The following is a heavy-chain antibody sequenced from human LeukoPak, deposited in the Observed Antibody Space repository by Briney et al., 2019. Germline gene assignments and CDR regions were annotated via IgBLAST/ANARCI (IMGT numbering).Heavy chain of an antibody. Sequence: PGGSLRLSCAASGFTFSSYSMNWVRQAPGKGLEWVSSISSSSSYIYYADSVKSRFTISRDNAKNSLYLQMNSLRAEDTAVYYCARDQGSDILTGYYRFLDYWGQGTLVTVSS. CDR3: ARDQGSDILTGYYRFLDY. J-gene: IGHJ4*02. V-gene: IGHV3-21*01. CDR1: GFTFSSYS. CDR2: ISSSSSYI. D-gene: IGHD3-9*01.